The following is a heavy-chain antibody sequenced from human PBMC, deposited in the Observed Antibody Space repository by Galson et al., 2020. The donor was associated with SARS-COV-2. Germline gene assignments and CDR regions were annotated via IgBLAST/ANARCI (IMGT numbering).Heavy chain of an antibody. Sequence: GGSLRLSCAASGFTFSSYGMHWVRQAPGKGLEWVAVIWYDGSNKYYADSVKGRFTISRDNSKNTLYLQMNSLRAEDTAVYYCARDLVASRVGFDYWGQGTLVTVSS. CDR3: ARDLVASRVGFDY. CDR1: GFTFSSYG. V-gene: IGHV3-33*01. D-gene: IGHD2-8*02. J-gene: IGHJ4*02. CDR2: IWYDGSNK.